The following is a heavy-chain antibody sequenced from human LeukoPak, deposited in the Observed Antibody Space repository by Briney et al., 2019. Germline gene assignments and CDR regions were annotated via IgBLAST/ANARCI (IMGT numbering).Heavy chain of an antibody. CDR2: INHSGST. D-gene: IGHD3-22*01. J-gene: IGHJ4*02. V-gene: IGHV4-34*01. Sequence: PSETLSLACAVYGGSISGHYWSWIRQPPGKGLEWIGEINHSGSTNYNPSLKSRVTISVDTSKNQFSLKLSSVTAADTAVYYCARVRGGYYDSSGYYGDYWGQGTLVTVSS. CDR3: ARVRGGYYDSSGYYGDY. CDR1: GGSISGHY.